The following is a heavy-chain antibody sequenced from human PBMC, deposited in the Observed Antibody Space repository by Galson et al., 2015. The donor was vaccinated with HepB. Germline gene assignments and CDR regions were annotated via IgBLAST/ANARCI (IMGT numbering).Heavy chain of an antibody. V-gene: IGHV3-33*01. CDR2: MWSDGSNK. Sequence: SLRLSCAASGFDFNNCGMHWVRQAPGKGPEWVAVMWSDGSNKLYADSVKGRFTISRDNSNNTLYLQMNSLGAEDTAVHYCAREGKDGSGTYLDYWGQVTPVTVSS. CDR3: AREGKDGSGTYLDY. CDR1: GFDFNNCG. D-gene: IGHD3-10*01. J-gene: IGHJ4*02.